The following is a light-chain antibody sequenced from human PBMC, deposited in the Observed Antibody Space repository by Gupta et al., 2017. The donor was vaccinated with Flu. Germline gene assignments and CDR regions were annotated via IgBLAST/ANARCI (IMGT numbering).Light chain of an antibody. Sequence: ALLSVSPGERATLSCRASQSVSSNLAWYQQKPGQAPRLLIYGASTRATGIPARFSGSGSGTEFTLTISSLQSEDFAVYYCQQSNNWPPWTFGQETKVEIK. CDR2: GAS. CDR1: QSVSSN. V-gene: IGKV3-15*01. CDR3: QQSNNWPPWT. J-gene: IGKJ1*01.